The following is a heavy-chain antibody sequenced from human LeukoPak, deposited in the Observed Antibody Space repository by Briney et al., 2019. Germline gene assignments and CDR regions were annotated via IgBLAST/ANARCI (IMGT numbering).Heavy chain of an antibody. J-gene: IGHJ4*02. CDR2: ISSSSSYI. V-gene: IGHV3-21*01. CDR3: ILWFGELYY. Sequence: GGSLRLSCAASGFTVSSNYMSWVRQAPGKGLEWVSSISSSSSYIYYADSVKGRFTISRDNAKNSLYLQMNSLRAEDTAVYYCILWFGELYYWGQGTLVTVSS. CDR1: GFTVSSNY. D-gene: IGHD3-10*01.